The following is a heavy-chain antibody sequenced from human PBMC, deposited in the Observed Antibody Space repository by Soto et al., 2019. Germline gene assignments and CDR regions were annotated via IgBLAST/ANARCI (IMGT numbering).Heavy chain of an antibody. CDR3: ARYIAAAGVRADYDY. J-gene: IGHJ4*02. D-gene: IGHD6-13*01. V-gene: IGHV3-7*04. CDR1: GFTFSSSW. Sequence: EVQLVESGGGLVQPGGSLRLSCAVSGFTFSSSWMSWVRQAPGKGLEWVANIKPDGSEKTFLDSVKGRFTISRDNARNSLYLQMDRLRAEDTAVYYCARYIAAAGVRADYDYWGRGTLVTVSS. CDR2: IKPDGSEK.